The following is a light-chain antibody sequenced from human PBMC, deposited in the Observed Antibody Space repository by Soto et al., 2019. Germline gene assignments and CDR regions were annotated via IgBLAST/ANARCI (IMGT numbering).Light chain of an antibody. CDR3: SSYTSSSTLYV. Sequence: QSALTQPASVSGSPGQSITISCTGTSSDVAGYNYVSWYQQHPGKAPKLIIYEVSNRPSGVSNRFSGSKSGDTASLTISGLHAEDEADYYCSSYTSSSTLYVFGTGTKLTVL. V-gene: IGLV2-14*01. J-gene: IGLJ1*01. CDR1: SSDVAGYNY. CDR2: EVS.